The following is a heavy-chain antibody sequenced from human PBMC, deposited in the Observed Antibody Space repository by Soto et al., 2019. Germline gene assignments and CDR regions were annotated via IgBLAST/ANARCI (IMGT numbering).Heavy chain of an antibody. CDR3: AREKARSYGPLDAFDI. V-gene: IGHV3-21*06. CDR2: ISSTTNYI. Sequence: PGGSLRLSCAASGFTFTRYSMNWVRQAPGKGLEWVSSISSTTNYIYYGDSMKGRFTISRDNAKNSLYLEMNSLRAEDTAVYYCAREKARSYGPLDAFDIWGQGTMVTVSS. J-gene: IGHJ3*02. CDR1: GFTFTRYS. D-gene: IGHD5-18*01.